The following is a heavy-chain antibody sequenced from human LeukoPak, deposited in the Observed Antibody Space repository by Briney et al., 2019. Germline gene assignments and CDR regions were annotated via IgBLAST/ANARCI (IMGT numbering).Heavy chain of an antibody. CDR1: GGSISSYY. D-gene: IGHD6-13*01. CDR2: IYYSGST. Sequence: PSETLSLTCTVSGGSISSYYWSWIRQPPGKGLEWIGYIYYSGSTYYNPSLKSRVTISVDTSKNQFSLKLSSVTAADTAVYYCARVAAAGIYNWFDPWGQGTLVTVSS. J-gene: IGHJ5*02. CDR3: ARVAAAGIYNWFDP. V-gene: IGHV4-59*06.